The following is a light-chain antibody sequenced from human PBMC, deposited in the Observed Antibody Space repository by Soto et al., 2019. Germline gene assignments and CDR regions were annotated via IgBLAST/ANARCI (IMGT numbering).Light chain of an antibody. CDR1: SSDVGDYNY. CDR3: CSYAGPSTI. V-gene: IGLV2-14*01. CDR2: EVS. Sequence: QSVLTQPASVSGSPGQWITISCTGTSSDVGDYNYVSWYQQYPGKAPKLLIYEVSNRPSGVSNRFSASKSGNTASLTISGLQPEDEADYYCCSYAGPSTIFGGGTKLTVL. J-gene: IGLJ2*01.